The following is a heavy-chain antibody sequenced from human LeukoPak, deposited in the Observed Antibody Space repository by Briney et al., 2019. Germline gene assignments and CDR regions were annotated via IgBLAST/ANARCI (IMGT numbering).Heavy chain of an antibody. V-gene: IGHV4-39*01. CDR1: SGSIISSSFY. CDR3: ARQSYYGSGSPLDY. J-gene: IGHJ4*02. D-gene: IGHD3-10*01. CDR2: IYYSGST. Sequence: SETLSLTCTVSSGSIISSSFYWGWIRQPPGKGREWIGSIYYSGSTHYNPSLKSRVTIFVDTSNTQFSLKLSSVTAADTAVYYCARQSYYGSGSPLDYWGQGILVTVSS.